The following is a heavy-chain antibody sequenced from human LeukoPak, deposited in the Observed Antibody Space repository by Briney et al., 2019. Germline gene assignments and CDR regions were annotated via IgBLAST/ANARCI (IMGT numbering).Heavy chain of an antibody. V-gene: IGHV3-74*01. D-gene: IGHD3-22*01. CDR1: GFTLSSYW. CDR3: ARDWDYYDSSGSF. CDR2: INSDGSRT. J-gene: IGHJ3*01. Sequence: VGSLRPSCAASGFTLSSYWMHWVRQAPGKGLLWVSRINSDGSRTSYADSVKGRFTISRDNAKNTPYLQMNSLRAEDTAVYYCARDWDYYDSSGSFWGQGTMVTVSS.